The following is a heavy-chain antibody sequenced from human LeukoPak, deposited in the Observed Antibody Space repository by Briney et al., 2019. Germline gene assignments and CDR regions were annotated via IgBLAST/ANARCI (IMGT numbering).Heavy chain of an antibody. Sequence: GASVKVSCKASGYTFSSYDINWVRQATGQGLEWMGWMNPNSGDRGYAQKFQGRVTITRNTSISTAYMELSSLRSEDTAVYYCARMITFGGVIGRASDYWGQGTLVTVSS. CDR2: MNPNSGDR. J-gene: IGHJ4*02. CDR1: GYTFSSYD. D-gene: IGHD3-16*02. CDR3: ARMITFGGVIGRASDY. V-gene: IGHV1-8*03.